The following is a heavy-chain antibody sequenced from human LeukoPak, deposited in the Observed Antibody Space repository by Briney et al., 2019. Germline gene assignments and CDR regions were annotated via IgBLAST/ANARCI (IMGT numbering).Heavy chain of an antibody. Sequence: ASVKVSCKASEYTFTAYYVHWVRQAPGQGLEWMGRIDPNSGGINYAQKFQDGVTMTRDTSISTVYMELSNLRSDDTAIYYCARDCSSSSCLDYWGQGTLVTVSS. V-gene: IGHV1-2*06. J-gene: IGHJ4*02. CDR3: ARDCSSSSCLDY. D-gene: IGHD2-15*01. CDR1: EYTFTAYY. CDR2: IDPNSGGI.